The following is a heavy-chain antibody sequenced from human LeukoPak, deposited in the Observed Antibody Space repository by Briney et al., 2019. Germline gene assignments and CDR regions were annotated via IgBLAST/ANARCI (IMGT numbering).Heavy chain of an antibody. CDR1: GYTFTSYG. J-gene: IGHJ4*02. V-gene: IGHV1-46*01. CDR3: ARYMGSSLDY. CDR2: INPSGGST. D-gene: IGHD6-6*01. Sequence: ASVKVSCKASGYTFTSYGISWVRQAPGQGLEWMGIINPSGGSTSYAQKFQGRVTMTRDTSTSTVYMELSSLRSEDTAVYYCARYMGSSLDYWGQGTLVTVSS.